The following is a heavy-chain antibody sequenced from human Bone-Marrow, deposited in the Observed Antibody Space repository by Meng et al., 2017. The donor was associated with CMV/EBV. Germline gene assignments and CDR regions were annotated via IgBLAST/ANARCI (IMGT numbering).Heavy chain of an antibody. CDR3: ARYCSSTSCQSLFDL. J-gene: IGHJ2*01. CDR2: INSDGSST. Sequence: AVTCSRSGMNWVGKAHGKGLLWVSRINSDGSSTSYADSVKGRFTISRDNAKNTLYLQMNSLRAEDTAVYYCARYCSSTSCQSLFDLWGRGTLVTVSS. D-gene: IGHD2-2*01. V-gene: IGHV3-74*01. CDR1: AVTCSRSG.